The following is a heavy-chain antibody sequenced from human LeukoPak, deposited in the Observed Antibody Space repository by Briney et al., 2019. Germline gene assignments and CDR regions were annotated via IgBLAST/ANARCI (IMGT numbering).Heavy chain of an antibody. Sequence: PSETLSFTCTVSGGSISSSSYHWGWIRQPPGKGLEWIGTIYYSGSSYYNPSLKSRVTISVDTSNNQFSLKLSSVTAADTAVYYCARLGHYGEFDYWGQGTLVTVSS. J-gene: IGHJ4*02. CDR1: GGSISSSSYH. CDR3: ARLGHYGEFDY. D-gene: IGHD4-17*01. CDR2: IYYSGSS. V-gene: IGHV4-39*01.